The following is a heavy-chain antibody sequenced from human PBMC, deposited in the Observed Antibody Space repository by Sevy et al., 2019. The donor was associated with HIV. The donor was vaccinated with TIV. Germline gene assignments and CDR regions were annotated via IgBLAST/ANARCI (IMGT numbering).Heavy chain of an antibody. CDR3: AGGPLFSPEYCSGGTCPTIDF. CDR1: GVSFSDYY. CDR2: VSQSGSA. Sequence: SETLSLTCAVSGVSFSDYYWAWIRQAPGKGLEWIGEVSQSGSANYNPSFRSRVIMSLDTSKNHVSLKLTSVTAADTAMYYCAGGPLFSPEYCSGGTCPTIDFWSQGTLVTVSS. J-gene: IGHJ4*01. D-gene: IGHD2-15*01. V-gene: IGHV4-34*01.